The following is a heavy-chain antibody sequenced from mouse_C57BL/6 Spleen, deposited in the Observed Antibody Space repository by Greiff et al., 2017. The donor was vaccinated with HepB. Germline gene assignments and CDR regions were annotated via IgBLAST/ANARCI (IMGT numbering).Heavy chain of an antibody. J-gene: IGHJ2*01. D-gene: IGHD1-1*01. CDR2: INYDGSST. CDR3: ARSYYYGRGNYFDY. V-gene: IGHV5-16*01. CDR1: GFTFSDYY. Sequence: EVKLVESEGGLVQPGSSMKLSCTASGFTFSDYYMAWVRQVPEKGLEWVANINYDGSSTYYLDSLKSRFIISRDNAKNILYLQMSSLKSEDTATYYCARSYYYGRGNYFDYWGQGTTLTVSS.